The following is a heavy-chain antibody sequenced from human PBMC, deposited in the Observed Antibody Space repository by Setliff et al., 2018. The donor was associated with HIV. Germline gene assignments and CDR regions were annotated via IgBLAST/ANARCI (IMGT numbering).Heavy chain of an antibody. CDR2: INTNTGNP. V-gene: IGHV7-4-1*02. D-gene: IGHD2-15*01. Sequence: ASVKVSCKASGYTFTSYGMNWVRQAPGQGLEWMGWINTNTGNPTYAQGFTGRFVFSLDTSVSTTYLQISSLKAEDTAVYYCARGYCSGGTCYAGLFDYWGRGTLVTV. J-gene: IGHJ4*02. CDR1: GYTFTSYG. CDR3: ARGYCSGGTCYAGLFDY.